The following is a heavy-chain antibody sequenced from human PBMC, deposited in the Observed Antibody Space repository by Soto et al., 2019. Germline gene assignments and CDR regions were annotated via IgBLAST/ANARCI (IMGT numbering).Heavy chain of an antibody. J-gene: IGHJ4*02. CDR1: GFTFGDYA. V-gene: IGHV3-49*03. D-gene: IGHD3-16*02. CDR2: IRSKAYGGTT. CDR3: TRDHYDYIWGSYRSVRFDY. Sequence: GGSLRLSCTASGFTFGDYAMSWFRQAPGKGLEWVGFIRSKAYGGTTEYAASVKGRFTISRDDSKSIAYLQMNSLKTEDTAVYYCTRDHYDYIWGSYRSVRFDYWGQGTLVTVSS.